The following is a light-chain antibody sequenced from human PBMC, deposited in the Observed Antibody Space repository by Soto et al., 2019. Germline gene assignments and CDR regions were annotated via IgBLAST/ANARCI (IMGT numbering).Light chain of an antibody. J-gene: IGKJ2*01. CDR3: QQYYSTLYT. Sequence: DIVMTQSPDSLAVSLGERATINCKSSQSVLYSSNNKNFLAWYQQKPGQPPKLVISWASTRESGVPDRFSGSRSGTDFTLTISSLQAEYVAVYYCQQYYSTLYTFGQGTKLEI. CDR1: QSVLYSSNNKNF. V-gene: IGKV4-1*01. CDR2: WAS.